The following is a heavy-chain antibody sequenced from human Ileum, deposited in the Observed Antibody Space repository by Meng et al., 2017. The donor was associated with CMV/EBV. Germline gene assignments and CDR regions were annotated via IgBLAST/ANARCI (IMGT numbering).Heavy chain of an antibody. CDR2: INPNSGGT. CDR3: ARVRPAEYLQH. CDR1: GYTFTGYY. Sequence: QVQLVQSEAEIKKSGASVKVSCKTSGYTFTGYYMHWVRQAPGQGLEWMGRINPNSGGTNYAQKFQGRVTMTRDTSISTAYLELSRLRSDDTAVYFCARVRPAEYLQHWGQGTLVTVSS. D-gene: IGHD3-10*01. J-gene: IGHJ1*01. V-gene: IGHV1-2*06.